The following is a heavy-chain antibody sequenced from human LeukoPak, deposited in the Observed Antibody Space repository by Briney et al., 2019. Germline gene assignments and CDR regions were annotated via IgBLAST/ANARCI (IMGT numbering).Heavy chain of an antibody. D-gene: IGHD6-13*01. CDR1: GFTFSIYS. V-gene: IGHV3-21*01. CDR2: ISSTSMYI. J-gene: IGHJ6*03. Sequence: GGSLRLSCAASGFTFSIYSMTWVRQAPGKGLEWVSSISSTSMYIYYADSMRGRFTISRDNAENSLFLQIDSLGVEDSAVYSCARVAAGAEAHTLHYHYMDVWGKGTTVTVSS. CDR3: ARVAAGAEAHTLHYHYMDV.